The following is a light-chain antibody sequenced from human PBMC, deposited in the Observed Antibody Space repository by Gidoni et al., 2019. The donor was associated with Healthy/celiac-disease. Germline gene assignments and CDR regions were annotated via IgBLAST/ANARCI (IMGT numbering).Light chain of an antibody. CDR3: QQYGSSPRILT. CDR1: QRVSSSY. J-gene: IGKJ4*01. V-gene: IGKV3-20*01. Sequence: EIVLTQSPGTLSLSPGERATRSCLASQRVSSSYLAWYQQKPGQAPRLLLYGASSRATGIPDRFSGSGSVIDFTLTISRLEPEDFAVYYCQQYGSSPRILTFGGGTKVEIK. CDR2: GAS.